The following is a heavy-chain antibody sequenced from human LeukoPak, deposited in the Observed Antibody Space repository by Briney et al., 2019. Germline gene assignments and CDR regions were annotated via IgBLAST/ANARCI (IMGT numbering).Heavy chain of an antibody. J-gene: IGHJ4*02. CDR1: GYTFTGYY. V-gene: IGHV1-2*06. CDR2: TNPNSGGT. CDR3: AHCLSEGYVDY. D-gene: IGHD1-26*01. Sequence: ASVKVSCKASGYTFTGYYMHWVRQAPGQGLEWMGRTNPNSGGTNYAQQCQGRVTMTRDNSISPELMELSRLRSADTAVDYCAHCLSEGYVDYWGQGTLVTVSS.